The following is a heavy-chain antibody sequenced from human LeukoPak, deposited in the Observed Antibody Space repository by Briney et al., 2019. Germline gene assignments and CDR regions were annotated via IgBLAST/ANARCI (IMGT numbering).Heavy chain of an antibody. Sequence: SETLSLTCTVSGGSISSYYWSWIRQPPGKGLEWIGYVYYSGSTNYIPSLKSRVSISVDTSKNQFSLKLSSVTAADTAVYHCARDSRTTTAFDIWGQGTMVTVSS. CDR3: ARDSRTTTAFDI. CDR1: GGSISSYY. CDR2: VYYSGST. V-gene: IGHV4-59*01. D-gene: IGHD1-1*01. J-gene: IGHJ3*02.